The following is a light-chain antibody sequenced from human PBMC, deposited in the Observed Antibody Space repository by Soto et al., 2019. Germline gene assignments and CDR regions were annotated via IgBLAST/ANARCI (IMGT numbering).Light chain of an antibody. V-gene: IGKV3-11*01. J-gene: IGKJ5*01. CDR3: QQRSTWPLT. Sequence: EIVLTQSPATLSLSAGERATLSCRASQSITIELAWYQQKPGQAPRLLICDASNRATGIPARFSGSGSGTDSTLTISTLEPEDSAIYYCQQRSTWPLTFGQGTRLEIK. CDR2: DAS. CDR1: QSITIE.